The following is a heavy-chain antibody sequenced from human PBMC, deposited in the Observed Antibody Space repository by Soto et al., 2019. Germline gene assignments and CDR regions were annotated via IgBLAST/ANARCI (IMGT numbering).Heavy chain of an antibody. J-gene: IGHJ6*02. D-gene: IGHD6-19*01. V-gene: IGHV4-34*01. CDR1: GGSFSGYY. Sequence: QVQLQQWGAGLLKPSETLSLTCAVYGGSFSGYYWSWIRQRPGTGLGWIGEINHNVGTNYNPSLKRRVTISVDTSKNQFSLKLRSVTAAAAAVYYCAAYWGQWLGDLYNCSGMDVWGQWTTVTVSS. CDR2: INHNVGT. CDR3: AAYWGQWLGDLYNCSGMDV.